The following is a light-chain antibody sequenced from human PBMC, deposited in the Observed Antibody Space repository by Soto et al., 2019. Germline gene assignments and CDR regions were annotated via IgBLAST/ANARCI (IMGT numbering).Light chain of an antibody. J-gene: IGKJ2*02. Sequence: DIVMTQSPLSLPVTPGEPASISCRSGQSLLHSNTFNYLDWYLQKPGQSPQILIYLASNRASGVPDRFSGSGSGTDFTLNISRVEADDVGVYYCMQALQTPRTFGQGTKLEIK. CDR2: LAS. V-gene: IGKV2-28*01. CDR3: MQALQTPRT. CDR1: QSLLHSNTFNY.